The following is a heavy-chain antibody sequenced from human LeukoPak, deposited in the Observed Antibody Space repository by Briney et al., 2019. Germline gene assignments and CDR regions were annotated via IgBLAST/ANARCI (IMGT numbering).Heavy chain of an antibody. J-gene: IGHJ4*02. D-gene: IGHD5-12*01. CDR1: GFSFSSYG. V-gene: IGHV3-33*01. CDR3: ARTYSRESGYDFVFHY. Sequence: GGSLRLSCAASGFSFSSYGLHWVRQAPGKGLEWVTAISYDGKNIHYADSVKGRFTISRDNSRNTVYLQMNSLRVEDTAVYYCARTYSRESGYDFVFHYWGQGTRVTVSS. CDR2: ISYDGKNI.